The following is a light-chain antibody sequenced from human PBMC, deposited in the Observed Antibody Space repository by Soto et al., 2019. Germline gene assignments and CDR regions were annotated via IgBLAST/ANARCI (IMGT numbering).Light chain of an antibody. CDR2: DVI. CDR3: CSYAGTYSLPYV. CDR1: SSDVGRYNY. J-gene: IGLJ7*01. Sequence: QSALTQPRSVSGSPGQSGTISCIGTSSDVGRYNYVSWYQHHPGKAPKLLLYDVIKRPSGVPDRFSGSKSGNSASLTISGLQAEDEADYYCCSYAGTYSLPYVFGGGTQLTVL. V-gene: IGLV2-11*01.